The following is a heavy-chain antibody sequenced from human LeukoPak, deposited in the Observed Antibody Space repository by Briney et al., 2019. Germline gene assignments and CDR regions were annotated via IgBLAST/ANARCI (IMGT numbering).Heavy chain of an antibody. CDR2: IIPIFGTA. V-gene: IGHV1-69*13. D-gene: IGHD5-18*01. Sequence: SVKVSCKASGGTFSSYAISWVRQAPGQGLEWMGGIIPIFGTANYAQKFQGRVTITADESTSTAYMELSSLRSEDTAVYYCARTTEGGYTYGYFYYYYMDVWGKGTTVTISS. J-gene: IGHJ6*03. CDR1: GGTFSSYA. CDR3: ARTTEGGYTYGYFYYYYMDV.